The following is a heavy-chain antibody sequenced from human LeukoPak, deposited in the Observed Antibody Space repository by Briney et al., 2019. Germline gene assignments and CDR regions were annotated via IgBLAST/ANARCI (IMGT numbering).Heavy chain of an antibody. J-gene: IGHJ4*02. D-gene: IGHD3-10*01. CDR3: ATFGERYY. CDR1: GFTFSSYG. CDR2: ISYDGSNK. Sequence: PGGSLRLSCAASGFTFSSYGVHWVRQAPGKGLEWVAVISYDGSNKYYADSVKGRFTISRDNSKNTLYLQMNSLRAEDTAVYYCATFGERYYWGQGTLVTVSS. V-gene: IGHV3-30*03.